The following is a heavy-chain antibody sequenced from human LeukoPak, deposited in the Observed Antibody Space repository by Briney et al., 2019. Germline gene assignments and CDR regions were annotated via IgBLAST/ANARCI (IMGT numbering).Heavy chain of an antibody. D-gene: IGHD2-21*02. CDR3: ASLGPNDSNWFDP. Sequence: GESLKISCKGSGYNLTTYWIGWVRQLPAKGLEWVGIIYLCDSDTRYSPSFQGQVTIPADNSISTAYLQWSSLKASDTAMYYCASLGPNDSNWFDPWGQGTLVTVSS. CDR1: GYNLTTYW. V-gene: IGHV5-51*01. J-gene: IGHJ5*02. CDR2: IYLCDSDT.